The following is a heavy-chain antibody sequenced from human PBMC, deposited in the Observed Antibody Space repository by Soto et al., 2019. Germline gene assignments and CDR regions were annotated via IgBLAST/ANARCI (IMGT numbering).Heavy chain of an antibody. CDR2: IWYDGSNK. V-gene: IGHV3-33*01. D-gene: IGHD2-2*01. CDR1: GFSFNSYG. J-gene: IGHJ4*02. CDR3: AIDLWGGPAAFDY. Sequence: QVQLVESGGGVVQPGRSLRLSCVASGFSFNSYGMHWVRQAPGKGLEWVAVIWYDGSNKYYADSVKGRFTISRDNSKNTLYLQMNSLRAEDTAVYYCAIDLWGGPAAFDYWGQGTLVTVSS.